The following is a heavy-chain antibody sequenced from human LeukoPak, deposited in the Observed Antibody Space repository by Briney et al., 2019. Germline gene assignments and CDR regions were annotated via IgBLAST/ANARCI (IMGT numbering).Heavy chain of an antibody. CDR2: IYHSGST. CDR3: ARDLGGAGWFDP. CDR1: GYSISSDYY. J-gene: IGHJ5*02. V-gene: IGHV4-38-2*02. Sequence: SETLSLTCSVSGYSISSDYYWGWIRQPPGKGLEWIGFIYHSGSTYYNPSLKSRVTISVDTSKNQFSLKLSSVTAADTAVYYCARDLGGAGWFDPWGQGTLVTVSS.